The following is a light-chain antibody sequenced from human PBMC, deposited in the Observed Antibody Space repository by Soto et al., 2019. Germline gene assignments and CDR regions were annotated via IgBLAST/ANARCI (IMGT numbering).Light chain of an antibody. CDR1: SSNIGDNP. Sequence: QSVLTQPPSASVTPGDRITISCSGSSSNIGDNPVNWYQQLPGAAPKLLIYINDQRPSGVPDRFSGSKSGTSVSLAISGLRSDDEATYYCVAWADTLDAKVFGGGTQLTVL. CDR3: VAWADTLDAKV. V-gene: IGLV1-44*01. CDR2: IND. J-gene: IGLJ3*02.